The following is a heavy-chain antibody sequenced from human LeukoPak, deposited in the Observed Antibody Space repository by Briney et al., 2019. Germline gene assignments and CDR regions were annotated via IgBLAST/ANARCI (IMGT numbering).Heavy chain of an antibody. V-gene: IGHV3-30*04. CDR1: GFTFSSYV. D-gene: IGHD6-13*01. CDR3: ARNRQLDY. CDR2: ISYDGSNK. Sequence: GGSLRLSCAASGFTFSSYVMNWVHQAPGKGVEWVASISYDGSNKYCADSVKGRFTISRDNSKNTLYLEMNSLRAEDTAVYYCARNRQLDYWGQGNLVTVSS. J-gene: IGHJ4*02.